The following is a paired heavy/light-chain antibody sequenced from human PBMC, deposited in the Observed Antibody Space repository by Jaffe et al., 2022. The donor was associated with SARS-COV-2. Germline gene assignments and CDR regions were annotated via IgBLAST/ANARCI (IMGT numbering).Light chain of an antibody. Sequence: SYELTQPPSVSVSPGQTARITCSADALPKQYAYWYQQKPGQAPVLVIYKDSERPSGIPERFSGSSSGTTVTLTISGVQAEDEADYYCQSADSSGTFVVFGGGTKLTVL. CDR2: KDS. V-gene: IGLV3-25*03. CDR1: ALPKQY. J-gene: IGLJ2*01. CDR3: QSADSSGTFVV.
Heavy chain of an antibody. D-gene: IGHD4-17*01. CDR1: GFTFSDSS. CDR2: IRSKAHNYAT. J-gene: IGHJ4*02. Sequence: EVQLVESGGGLVPPGGSLKLSCAASGFTFSDSSMHWVRQASGKGLEWVGRIRSKAHNYATTYAASVKGRFSISRDDSKNTTYVQMNSLKSEDTAVYYCTRLGWEDDYGVDYWGQGTLVSVSS. V-gene: IGHV3-73*02. CDR3: TRLGWEDDYGVDY.